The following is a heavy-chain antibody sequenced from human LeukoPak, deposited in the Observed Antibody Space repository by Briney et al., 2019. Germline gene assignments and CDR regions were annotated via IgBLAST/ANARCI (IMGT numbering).Heavy chain of an antibody. J-gene: IGHJ4*02. Sequence: GGSLRLSCAASGFTFSDNYMSWIRQAPGKGLEWVSYISSSGSIYYADSVKGRFTISRDNAKNSLYLQMNSLRAEDTAVYYCAKDIAVAGYYFDYWGQGTLVTVSS. CDR1: GFTFSDNY. D-gene: IGHD6-19*01. CDR3: AKDIAVAGYYFDY. CDR2: ISSSGSI. V-gene: IGHV3-11*04.